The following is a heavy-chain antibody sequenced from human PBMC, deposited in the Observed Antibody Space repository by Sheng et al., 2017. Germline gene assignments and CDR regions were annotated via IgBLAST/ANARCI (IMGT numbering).Heavy chain of an antibody. Sequence: EVQLVESGGGLVQPGGSLRLSCAASGFTFSSYEMNWVRQAPGKGLEWVSYISSSGSTIYYADSVKGRFTISRDNAKNSLYLQMNSLRAEDTAVYYCARDEDDYVWGSYPRIDAFDIWGQGTMVTVSS. CDR2: ISSSGSTI. J-gene: IGHJ3*02. D-gene: IGHD3-16*02. CDR3: ARDEDDYVWGSYPRIDAFDI. V-gene: IGHV3-48*03. CDR1: GFTFSSYE.